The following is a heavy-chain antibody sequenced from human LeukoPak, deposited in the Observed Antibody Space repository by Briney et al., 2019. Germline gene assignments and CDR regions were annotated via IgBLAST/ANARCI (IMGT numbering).Heavy chain of an antibody. J-gene: IGHJ4*02. Sequence: AVKVSCKASGGTFRSYVLSWLRQPTGQGLECMGGIIPIFGTANYAQKFQGRVTITADESTSTAYVELSSLRSEDTAVYYCARGRDGYNYEAFDYWGQGTLVTVSS. CDR2: IIPIFGTA. CDR3: ARGRDGYNYEAFDY. D-gene: IGHD5-24*01. V-gene: IGHV1-69*13. CDR1: GGTFRSYV.